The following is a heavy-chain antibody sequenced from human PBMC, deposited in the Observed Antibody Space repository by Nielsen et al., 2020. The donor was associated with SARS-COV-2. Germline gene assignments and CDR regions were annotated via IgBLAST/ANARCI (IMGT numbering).Heavy chain of an antibody. V-gene: IGHV3-74*01. D-gene: IGHD3-3*01. Sequence: GGSLRLSCSASGFTFSSTYMDWVRQAPGQGLVWVSRINPSGSGTAYADSVKGRFAVSRDNAENTVVLQIHSLRVEDTAVYYCAGGADFWSGTQRYYMDVWAKGPRSPSP. CDR2: INPSGSGT. CDR3: AGGADFWSGTQRYYMDV. CDR1: GFTFSSTY. J-gene: IGHJ6*03.